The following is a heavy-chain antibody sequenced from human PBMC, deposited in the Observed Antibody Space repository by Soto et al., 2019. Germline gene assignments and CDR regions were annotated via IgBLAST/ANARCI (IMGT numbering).Heavy chain of an antibody. V-gene: IGHV3-23*01. CDR1: GFTFSSYA. D-gene: IGHD1-20*01. CDR3: AKSLTATVLRGVFDY. CDR2: ISGSGGST. J-gene: IGHJ4*02. Sequence: EVQLLESGGGLVQPGGSLRLSCAASGFTFSSYAMTWVRQAPGKGLEWVSAISGSGGSTYYADSVKGRFTISRDNSKNTLYLQMNSLRAEDTAVHYCAKSLTATVLRGVFDYWGQGTLVTVSS.